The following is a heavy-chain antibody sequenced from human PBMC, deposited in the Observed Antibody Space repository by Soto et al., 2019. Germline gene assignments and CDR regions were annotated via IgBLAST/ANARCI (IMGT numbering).Heavy chain of an antibody. CDR1: GFTVSSNY. D-gene: IGHD4-4*01. Sequence: SLRLSCAASGFTVSSNYMTWVRQAPGKGLEWVSIIYSGGTTYYADSVKGRFTISRDNSKNTLYLQMNSLRAEDTAVYYCARQEVTGSHYYGLDVWGQGTTVTVSS. J-gene: IGHJ6*02. V-gene: IGHV3-53*01. CDR3: ARQEVTGSHYYGLDV. CDR2: IYSGGTT.